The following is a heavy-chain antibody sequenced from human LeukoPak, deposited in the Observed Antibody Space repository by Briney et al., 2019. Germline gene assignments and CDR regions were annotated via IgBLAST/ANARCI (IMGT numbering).Heavy chain of an antibody. Sequence: PGRSLRLSCAASGSTFDDYAMHWVRQAPGKGLEWVSGISWNSGSIGYADSVKGRFTISRDNAKNSLYLQMNSLRAEDTALYYCAKDRYSSSSWYIFDYWGQGTLVTVSS. CDR3: AKDRYSSSSWYIFDY. CDR1: GSTFDDYA. J-gene: IGHJ4*02. CDR2: ISWNSGSI. D-gene: IGHD6-13*01. V-gene: IGHV3-9*01.